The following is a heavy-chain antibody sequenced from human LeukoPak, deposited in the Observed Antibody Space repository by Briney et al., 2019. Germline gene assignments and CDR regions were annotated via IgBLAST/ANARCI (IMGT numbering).Heavy chain of an antibody. V-gene: IGHV4-30-2*01. CDR1: GGSISSGGYY. J-gene: IGHJ2*01. CDR2: IYHSGST. CDR3: ASGVTQGIAAAGRAVDWYFDL. Sequence: SQTLSLTCTVPGGSISSGGYYWSWIRQPPGKGLEWIGYIYHSGSTYYNPSLKSRVTISVDRSKNQFSLKLSSVTAADTAVYYCASGVTQGIAAAGRAVDWYFDLWGRGTLVTVSS. D-gene: IGHD6-13*01.